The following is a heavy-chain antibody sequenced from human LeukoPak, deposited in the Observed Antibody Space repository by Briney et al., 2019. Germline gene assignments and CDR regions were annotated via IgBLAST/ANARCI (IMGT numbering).Heavy chain of an antibody. CDR2: ISSSSSYI. CDR3: ARDLVSDFWSGYALDP. J-gene: IGHJ5*02. D-gene: IGHD3-3*01. V-gene: IGHV3-21*01. Sequence: PGGSLRLSCAASGFTFSRHWMTWVRQAPGKGLEWVSSISSSSSYIYYADSVKGRFTISRDNAKNSLYLQMNSLRAEDTAVYYCARDLVSDFWSGYALDPWGQGTLVTVSS. CDR1: GFTFSRHW.